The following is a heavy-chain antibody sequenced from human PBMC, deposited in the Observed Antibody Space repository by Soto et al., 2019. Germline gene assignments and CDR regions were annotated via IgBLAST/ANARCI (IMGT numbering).Heavy chain of an antibody. J-gene: IGHJ6*02. Sequence: QVQLVQSGAEVKKPGASVKVSCKASGYTFTSYDINWVRQATGQGLEWMGWMNPNSGNTGYAQKFQGRVTMTRNTSTSTAYMELSSLGSEDTAVYYCARGSWFGELFYYYGMDVWGQGTTVTVSS. V-gene: IGHV1-8*01. D-gene: IGHD3-10*01. CDR2: MNPNSGNT. CDR1: GYTFTSYD. CDR3: ARGSWFGELFYYYGMDV.